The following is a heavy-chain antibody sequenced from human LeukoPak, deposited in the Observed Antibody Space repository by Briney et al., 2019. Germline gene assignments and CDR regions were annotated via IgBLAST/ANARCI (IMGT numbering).Heavy chain of an antibody. J-gene: IGHJ4*02. CDR3: ARRVYYGSGSYYCDY. CDR2: INWNGSST. V-gene: IGHV3-20*04. D-gene: IGHD3-10*01. CDR1: GFTFDDYG. Sequence: PGGSLRLSCAASGFTFDDYGMSWVRQAPGKGLGWVSGINWNGSSTGYADSVKGRFTISRDNAKNSLYLQMNSLRAEDTALYYCARRVYYGSGSYYCDYWGQGTLVTVSS.